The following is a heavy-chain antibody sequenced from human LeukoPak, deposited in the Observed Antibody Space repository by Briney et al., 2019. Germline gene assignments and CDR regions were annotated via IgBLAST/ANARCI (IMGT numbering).Heavy chain of an antibody. D-gene: IGHD3-22*01. J-gene: IGHJ4*02. V-gene: IGHV3-7*03. CDR2: INHNGNVN. CDR3: ARPSYYDSSGNYRNPSGAFDH. Sequence: GGSLRLSCAASGFTFSSYWMNWARQAPGKGLEWVASINHNGNVNYYVDSVKGRFTISRDNAKNSLYLQMSNLRADDTAVYYCARPSYYDSSGNYRNPSGAFDHWGQGTLVTVSS. CDR1: GFTFSSYW.